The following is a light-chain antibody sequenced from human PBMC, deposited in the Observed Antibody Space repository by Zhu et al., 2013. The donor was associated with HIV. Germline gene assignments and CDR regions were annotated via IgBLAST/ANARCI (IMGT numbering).Light chain of an antibody. CDR3: CSYADSYISNYV. J-gene: IGLJ1*01. Sequence: QSALTQPRSVSGSPGQSVTISCSGATSDINYNFVSWYQYHPGRAPKLLLYDVSHRASGVPVRFSGSKSGNTASLTISGLQAEDEADYYCCSYADSYISNYVFGPGTKVTVL. V-gene: IGLV2-11*01. CDR1: TSDINYNF. CDR2: DVS.